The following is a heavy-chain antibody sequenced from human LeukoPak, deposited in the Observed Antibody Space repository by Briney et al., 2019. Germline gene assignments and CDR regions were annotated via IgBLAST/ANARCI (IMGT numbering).Heavy chain of an antibody. D-gene: IGHD5-18*01. CDR2: IYYSGST. Sequence: PSETLSLTCTVSGGSISTYYWSWIRQPPGKGLEWIGYIYYSGSTYYNPSLKSRVTISVDTSKNQFSLKLSSVTAADTAVYYCARDSGYSYGYDYWDQGTLVTVSS. V-gene: IGHV4-30-4*01. J-gene: IGHJ4*02. CDR3: ARDSGYSYGYDY. CDR1: GGSISTYY.